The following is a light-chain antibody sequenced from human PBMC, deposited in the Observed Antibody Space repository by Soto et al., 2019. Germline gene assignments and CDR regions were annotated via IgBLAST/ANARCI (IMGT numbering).Light chain of an antibody. CDR1: QSVSSSY. J-gene: IGKJ3*01. CDR3: QHYYSTPFT. Sequence: EIVLTQSPGTLSLSPGERATLSCRASQSVSSSYLAWYQQKPGQPPKLLIYWASTRESGVPARFSGSGSGTDFTLTISSLQAEDVAVYYCQHYYSTPFTFGPGTKVDIK. V-gene: IGKV4-1*01. CDR2: WAS.